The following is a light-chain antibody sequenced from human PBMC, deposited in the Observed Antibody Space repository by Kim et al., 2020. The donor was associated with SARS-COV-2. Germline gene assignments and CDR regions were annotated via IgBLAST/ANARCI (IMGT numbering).Light chain of an antibody. J-gene: IGLJ3*02. Sequence: GQARTISCPGTSSDVCGYNSVSCYQQHPGTAPILMIDEVSQRPSGVPGRFSGSKSDNTASLTVSGLQAEDEADYYCSSYAGNNIWVFGGGTQLTVL. CDR1: SSDVCGYNS. CDR2: EVS. CDR3: SSYAGNNIWV. V-gene: IGLV2-8*01.